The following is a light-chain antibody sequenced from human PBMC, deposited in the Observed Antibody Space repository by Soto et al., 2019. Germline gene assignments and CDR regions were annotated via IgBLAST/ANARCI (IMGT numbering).Light chain of an antibody. CDR1: NNDVGGYNY. V-gene: IGLV2-11*01. CDR3: SSYAGSYTLV. Sequence: QSALTQPRSVSGSPGQSVTISCTGTNNDVGGYNYVSWYQQQPGKAPKLIIYDVTKRPSGVPDRFSGSKSGNTASLTISGLQADDDADYYCSSYAGSYTLVFGGGTKHTVL. J-gene: IGLJ3*02. CDR2: DVT.